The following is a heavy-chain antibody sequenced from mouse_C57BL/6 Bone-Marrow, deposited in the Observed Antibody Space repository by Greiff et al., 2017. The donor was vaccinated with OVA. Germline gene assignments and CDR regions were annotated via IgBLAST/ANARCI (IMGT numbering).Heavy chain of an antibody. CDR2: IYPRSGNT. D-gene: IGHD1-1*01. CDR3: ALLRWFAY. V-gene: IGHV1-81*01. CDR1: GYTFTSYG. Sequence: QVQLKQSGAELARPGASVKLSCKASGYTFTSYGISWVKQRTGQGLVWIGEIYPRSGNTYYNEKFKGKATLTADKSSSTAYMELRSLTSEDSAVYFCALLRWFAYWGQGTLVTVSA. J-gene: IGHJ3*01.